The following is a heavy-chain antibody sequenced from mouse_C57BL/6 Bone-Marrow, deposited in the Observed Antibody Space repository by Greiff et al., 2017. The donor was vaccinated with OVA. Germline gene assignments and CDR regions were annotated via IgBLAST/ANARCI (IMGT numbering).Heavy chain of an antibody. CDR2: IYPGDGDT. CDR3: ARSSRQLRLRSYYYAMDY. V-gene: IGHV1-82*01. J-gene: IGHJ4*01. D-gene: IGHD3-2*02. CDR1: GYAFSSSW. Sequence: QVQLQQSGPELVKPGASVKISCKASGYAFSSSWMNWVKQRPGKGLEWIGRIYPGDGDTNYNGKFKGKATLTADKSSSTAYMQLSSLTSEDSAVYFCARSSRQLRLRSYYYAMDYWGQGTSVTVSS.